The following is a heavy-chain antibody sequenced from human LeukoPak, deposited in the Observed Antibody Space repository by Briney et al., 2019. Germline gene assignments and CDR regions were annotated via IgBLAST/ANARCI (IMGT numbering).Heavy chain of an antibody. CDR1: GGSISGGDYY. CDR3: ARLYYYDSSGYAFDI. D-gene: IGHD3-22*01. J-gene: IGHJ3*02. Sequence: SQTLSLTCTVSGGSISGGDYYWSCIRQPPGKGLEWTGYIYYGGSTYYNPSLKSRVTISVDTSKNQFSLKLSSVTAADTAVYYCARLYYYDSSGYAFDIWGQGTMVTVSS. CDR2: IYYGGST. V-gene: IGHV4-30-4*01.